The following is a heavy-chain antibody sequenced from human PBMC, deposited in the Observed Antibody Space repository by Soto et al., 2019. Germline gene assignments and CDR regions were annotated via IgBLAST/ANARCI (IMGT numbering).Heavy chain of an antibody. CDR3: ARGECSSTSCYTGYYGMDV. CDR2: ISAYNGNT. J-gene: IGHJ6*02. D-gene: IGHD2-2*02. CDR1: GYTFTSYG. Sequence: PGASVKVSCKASGYTFTSYGISWVRQAPGQGLEWMGWISAYNGNTNYAQKLQGRVTMTTDTSTSTAYMELRSLRSDDTAVYYCARGECSSTSCYTGYYGMDVWGQGTTVTVS. V-gene: IGHV1-18*01.